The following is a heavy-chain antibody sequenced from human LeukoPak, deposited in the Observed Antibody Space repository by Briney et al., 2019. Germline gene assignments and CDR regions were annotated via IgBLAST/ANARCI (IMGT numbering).Heavy chain of an antibody. V-gene: IGHV4-38-2*01. CDR2: IYTSGST. CDR3: AREGVYYGSGSRYYYYYMDV. J-gene: IGHJ6*03. CDR1: GYSISSGYY. D-gene: IGHD3-10*01. Sequence: SETLSLTCAVSGYSISSGYYWGWIRQPPGKGLEWIGRIYTSGSTNYNPSLKSRVTMSVDTSKNQFSLKLSSVTAADTAVYYCAREGVYYGSGSRYYYYYMDVWGKGTTVTVSS.